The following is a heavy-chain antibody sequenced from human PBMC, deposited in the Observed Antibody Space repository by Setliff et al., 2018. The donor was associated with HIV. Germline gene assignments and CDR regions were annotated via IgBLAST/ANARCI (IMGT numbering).Heavy chain of an antibody. CDR2: IYYSGTT. CDR1: GGSIENFY. Sequence: SETLSLTCTVSGGSIENFYWSWLRQPPGKGLEWIGYIYYSGTTNYNPSLKSRVTISVDMSENQFSLSLTSVTAADTAVYYCARLEPNYYYYYMDVWGKGTTVTLSS. V-gene: IGHV4-59*01. CDR3: ARLEPNYYYYYMDV. D-gene: IGHD1-1*01. J-gene: IGHJ6*03.